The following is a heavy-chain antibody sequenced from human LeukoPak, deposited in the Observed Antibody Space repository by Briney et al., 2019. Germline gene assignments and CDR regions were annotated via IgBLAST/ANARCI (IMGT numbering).Heavy chain of an antibody. D-gene: IGHD4-17*01. Sequence: GSSVKVSCKASGGTFSSNAISWVRQAPGQGLEWMGGIIPIFDTPNYAQKFQGRVTITADESTSTAYMELSSLRSEDTAVYYCATRDLDYGDYDPYFYYYMDVWGKGTTVTISS. CDR3: ATRDLDYGDYDPYFYYYMDV. CDR1: GGTFSSNA. J-gene: IGHJ6*03. CDR2: IIPIFDTP. V-gene: IGHV1-69*01.